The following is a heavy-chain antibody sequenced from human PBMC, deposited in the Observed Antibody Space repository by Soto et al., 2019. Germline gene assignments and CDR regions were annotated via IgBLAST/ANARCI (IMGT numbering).Heavy chain of an antibody. V-gene: IGHV3-64*01. J-gene: IGHJ6*03. CDR2: ISSNGVGT. D-gene: IGHD6-6*01. Sequence: EVQLAESGGGLAQPGGSLRLSCAASGFTLSGYAMDWVRQAPGKGLEYVSGISSNGVGTYYANSVQGRFTISRDSSKNTVYLQMGSLRPEDMAVYYCARRARPDVYYMDVWGKGTTVTVSS. CDR1: GFTLSGYA. CDR3: ARRARPDVYYMDV.